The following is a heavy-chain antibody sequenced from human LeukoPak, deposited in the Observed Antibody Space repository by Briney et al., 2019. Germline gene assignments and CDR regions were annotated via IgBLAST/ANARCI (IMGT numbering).Heavy chain of an antibody. CDR3: ARQSGSYGGILDN. D-gene: IGHD1-26*01. V-gene: IGHV4-39*01. CDR2: IYYSGST. Sequence: SETLSLTCTVSGGSISGSSYYWGWIRQPPGKGLEWIGGIYYSGSTYYNPSLKSRVTISVDTSRNEFSLRLSSVTAADTALYFCARQSGSYGGILDNWGQGILGTVSS. J-gene: IGHJ4*02. CDR1: GGSISGSSYY.